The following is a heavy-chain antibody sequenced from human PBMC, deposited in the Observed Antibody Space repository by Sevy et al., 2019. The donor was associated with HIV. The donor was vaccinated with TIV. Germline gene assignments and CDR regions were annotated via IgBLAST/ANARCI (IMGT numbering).Heavy chain of an antibody. CDR3: ARASPEYYYGLDV. Sequence: SETLSLTCTVSGGSMSGYYWSWIRQPPGKGLEWIGYFYYSRSTNYNPSLKSRVTISVDTSRNHSSLKLRSVTAADTDEYYCARASPEYYYGLDVWGHGTTVTVSS. V-gene: IGHV4-59*01. J-gene: IGHJ6*02. CDR1: GGSMSGYY. CDR2: FYYSRST.